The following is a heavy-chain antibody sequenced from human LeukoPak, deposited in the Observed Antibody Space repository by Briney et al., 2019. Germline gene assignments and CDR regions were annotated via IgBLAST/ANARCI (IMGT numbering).Heavy chain of an antibody. D-gene: IGHD3-10*01. CDR3: ARKDYYGSYV. V-gene: IGHV4-34*01. J-gene: IGHJ6*02. CDR1: GGSFSGYY. CDR2: INHSGST. Sequence: SLTCAVYGGSFSGYYWSWIRQPPGKGLEWIGEINHSGSTNYNPSLKSRVIISVDTSKNQFSLKLSSVTAADTAVYYCARKDYYGSYVWGQGTTVTVSS.